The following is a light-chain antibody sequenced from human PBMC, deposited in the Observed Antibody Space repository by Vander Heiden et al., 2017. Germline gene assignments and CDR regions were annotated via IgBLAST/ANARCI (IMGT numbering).Light chain of an antibody. J-gene: IGKJ2*01. CDR2: WAS. CDR1: QSGLYSSNNKNY. V-gene: IGKV4-1*01. CDR3: QQYYSTPYT. Sequence: DIVMTQSPDSPAVSLGARALSNSKSSQSGLYSSNNKNYVAWYQQKPGQPPKLLIYWASTRESGVPDRFSGSGSATDFTLTISSLHAEDVAVYYCQQYYSTPYTFGQGTKLEMK.